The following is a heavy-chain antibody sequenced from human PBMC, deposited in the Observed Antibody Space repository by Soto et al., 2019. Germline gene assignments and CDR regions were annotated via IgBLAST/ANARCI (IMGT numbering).Heavy chain of an antibody. J-gene: IGHJ4*02. CDR1: GFTFTDYA. Sequence: EVQLLESGGGLVQPGGSLRLSCAASGFTFTDYALSWVRQAPGKGLEWVATLSGIGGSTYLADSVKGRLSISRDNSKNTVSLLMNSLRAEDTAVYFCARGSSGYISSWYYFDYWGRGTLVTVSS. V-gene: IGHV3-23*01. CDR2: LSGIGGST. CDR3: ARGSSGYISSWYYFDY. D-gene: IGHD6-13*01.